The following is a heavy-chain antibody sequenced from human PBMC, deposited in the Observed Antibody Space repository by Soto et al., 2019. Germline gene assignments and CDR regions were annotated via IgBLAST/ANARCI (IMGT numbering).Heavy chain of an antibody. D-gene: IGHD3-3*01. J-gene: IGHJ1*01. CDR3: AKTHYDFWSGYYCVY. CDR2: ISGSGGST. CDR1: GFTFSSYA. V-gene: IGHV3-23*01. Sequence: GGSLRLSCAASGFTFSSYAMSWVRQAPGKGLEWVSAISGSGGSTYYADSVKGRFTISRDNSKNTLYLQMNSLRAEDTAVYYCAKTHYDFWSGYYCVYWGQVTLVTVSS.